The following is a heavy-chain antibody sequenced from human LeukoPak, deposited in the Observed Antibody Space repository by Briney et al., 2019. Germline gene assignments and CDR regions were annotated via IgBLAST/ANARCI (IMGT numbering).Heavy chain of an antibody. J-gene: IGHJ6*04. CDR1: GFTFGSFA. D-gene: IGHD3-10*02. CDR3: AELGITMIGGV. Sequence: GGSLRLSCAISGFTFGSFAMHWVRQAPGKGLEWVALMSYDGSNSNYADSVKGRFTISRDNFKNTLSLQMNSLKPEDTAVYYCAELGITMIGGVWGKGTTVTISS. V-gene: IGHV3-30*04. CDR2: MSYDGSNS.